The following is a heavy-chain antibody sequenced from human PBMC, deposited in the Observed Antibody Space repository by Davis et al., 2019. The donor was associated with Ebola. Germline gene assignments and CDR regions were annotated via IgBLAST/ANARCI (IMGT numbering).Heavy chain of an antibody. CDR3: AKDQIYVATIH. CDR2: ISGSGGST. CDR1: GFTFSSYA. J-gene: IGHJ4*02. D-gene: IGHD5-12*01. V-gene: IGHV3-23*01. Sequence: GESLKISCAASGFTFSSYAMSWVRQAPGKGLEWVSAISGSGGSTYYADSVKGRFTISRDNSKNTLYLQMNSLRAEDTAVYYCAKDQIYVATIHWGQGTLVTVSS.